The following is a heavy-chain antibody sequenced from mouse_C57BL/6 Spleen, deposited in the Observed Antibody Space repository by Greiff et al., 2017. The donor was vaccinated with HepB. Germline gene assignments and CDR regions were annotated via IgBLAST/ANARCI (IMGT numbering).Heavy chain of an antibody. J-gene: IGHJ3*01. Sequence: VQLQQSGPVLVKPGASVKMSCKASGYTFTDYYMNWVKQSHGKSLEWIGVINPYNGGTSYNQKFKGKATLTVDKSSSTAYMELNSLTSEDSAVYYCARSDYYGSSPHSSWFAYWGQGTLVTVSA. D-gene: IGHD1-1*01. CDR3: ARSDYYGSSPHSSWFAY. V-gene: IGHV1-19*01. CDR2: INPYNGGT. CDR1: GYTFTDYY.